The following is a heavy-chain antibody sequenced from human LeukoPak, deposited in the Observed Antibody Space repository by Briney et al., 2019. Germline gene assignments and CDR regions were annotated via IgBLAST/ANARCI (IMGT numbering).Heavy chain of an antibody. CDR2: ILWGGGAQ. CDR3: AKTKAVAAMSDFDY. J-gene: IGHJ4*02. D-gene: IGHD6-19*01. Sequence: GGSLRLSCAASGFDIRSYGMHWVRQAPGKGLEWLGFILWGGGAQYYADSVKGRFTISRDNSKNTLYLQMNSLRGDDTAVYYCAKTKAVAAMSDFDYWGQETLVIVSP. CDR1: GFDIRSYG. V-gene: IGHV3-30*02.